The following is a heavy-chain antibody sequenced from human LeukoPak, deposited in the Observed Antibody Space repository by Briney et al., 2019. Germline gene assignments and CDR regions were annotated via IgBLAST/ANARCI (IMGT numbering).Heavy chain of an antibody. V-gene: IGHV3-23*05. CDR3: VRDSSFAGYSTAFDY. CDR2: SGSTI. Sequence: GGSLRLSCAASGFIFSNYAMTWVRQAPGKGLEWVSSSGSTIDYADSVKGRFTISRDNSKNTLYLQMNSLRAEDSAVYYCVRDSSFAGYSTAFDYWGQGALVTVSS. CDR1: GFIFSNYA. D-gene: IGHD2-15*01. J-gene: IGHJ4*02.